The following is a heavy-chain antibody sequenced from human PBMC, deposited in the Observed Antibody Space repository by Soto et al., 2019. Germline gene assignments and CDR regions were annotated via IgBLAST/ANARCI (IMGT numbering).Heavy chain of an antibody. CDR1: GGSISSYY. J-gene: IGHJ4*02. CDR2: IYYSGST. D-gene: IGHD6-6*01. Sequence: SETLSLTCTVSGGSISSYYWSWIRQPPGKGLEWIGYIYYSGSTNYNPSLKSRVTISGDTSKNQFSLKLSSVTAADTAVYYCAIESDSSSSFEYWGQGTLVTVSS. V-gene: IGHV4-59*01. CDR3: AIESDSSSSFEY.